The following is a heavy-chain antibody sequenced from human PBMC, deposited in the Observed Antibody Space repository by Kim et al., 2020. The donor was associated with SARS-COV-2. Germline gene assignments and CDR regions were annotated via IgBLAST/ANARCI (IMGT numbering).Heavy chain of an antibody. D-gene: IGHD6-13*01. V-gene: IGHV1-8*01. CDR2: MNPNSGNT. J-gene: IGHJ6*02. CDR1: GYTFTSYD. CDR3: AREVWTYSSSWYGRRYYGMDV. Sequence: ASVKVSCKASGYTFTSYDINWVRQATGQGLEWMGWMNPNSGNTGYAQKFQGRVTMTRNTSISTAYMELSSLRSEDTAVYYCAREVWTYSSSWYGRRYYGMDVWGQGTTVTVSS.